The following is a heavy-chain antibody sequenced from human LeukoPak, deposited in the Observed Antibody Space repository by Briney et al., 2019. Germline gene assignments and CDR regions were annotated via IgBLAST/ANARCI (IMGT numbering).Heavy chain of an antibody. CDR1: GFTCSSSW. V-gene: IGHV3-7*01. CDR2: INQDGSEK. CDR3: AREPYSSGWYFSYYFDY. Sequence: GGSLRLSCAASGFTCSSSWMSLVGQARGKGLEWVANINQDGSEKYYVDSVKGRFTISRDNAKNSLYLQMNSLRAEDTAVYYCAREPYSSGWYFSYYFDYWGQGTLVTVSS. J-gene: IGHJ4*02. D-gene: IGHD6-19*01.